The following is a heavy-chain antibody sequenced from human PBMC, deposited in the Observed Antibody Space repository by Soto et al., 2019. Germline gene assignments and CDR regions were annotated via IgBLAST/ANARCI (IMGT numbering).Heavy chain of an antibody. J-gene: IGHJ4*02. CDR3: ARDPPDFHSAVDY. CDR1: GDSVSSNSAA. V-gene: IGHV6-1*01. D-gene: IGHD4-4*01. CDR2: TYYRSKWYN. Sequence: QTLSLTCAISGDSVSSNSAAWNWIRQSPSRGLEWLGRTYYRSKWYNDYAESVKSRITINPDTSKYQFSLHLNSVTPEDTAVYYCARDPPDFHSAVDYCGQGTLVTVSS.